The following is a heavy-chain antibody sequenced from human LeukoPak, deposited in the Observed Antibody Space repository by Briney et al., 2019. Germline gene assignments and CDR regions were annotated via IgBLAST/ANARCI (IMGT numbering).Heavy chain of an antibody. J-gene: IGHJ6*02. Sequence: GESLKISCKVSGFSLISYWIGWVRQMPGRGLEWMGIIYPFNSDIRYSPSSQGQVTVSFVKSISTAYLQWSSLKASDTAIYYCARRSVDYGMDVWGQGTTVTVSS. CDR1: GFSLISYW. V-gene: IGHV5-51*01. CDR3: ARRSVDYGMDV. CDR2: IYPFNSDI.